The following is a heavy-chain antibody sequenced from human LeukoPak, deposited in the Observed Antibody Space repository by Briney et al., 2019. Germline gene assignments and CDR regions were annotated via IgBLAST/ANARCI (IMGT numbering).Heavy chain of an antibody. CDR1: GYTFTSYT. V-gene: IGHV1-3*03. CDR2: INAGNGNT. CDR3: ARSLVVVVAASYSPYYMDV. J-gene: IGHJ6*03. Sequence: ASVKVSCKASGYTFTSYTVHWVRQAPGQRLEWMGWINAGNGNTKYSQEFQDRVTITRDTSASTAYMELSSLRSEDMAVYYCARSLVVVVAASYSPYYMDVWGKGTTVTISS. D-gene: IGHD2-15*01.